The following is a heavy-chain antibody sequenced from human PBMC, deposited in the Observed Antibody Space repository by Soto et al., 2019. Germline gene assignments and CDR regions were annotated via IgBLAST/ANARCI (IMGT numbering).Heavy chain of an antibody. Sequence: GGSLRLSCAGSGFTPTTTPLSWVRQAPGKGLEWVAVISYDGSNKYYADSVKGRFTISRDNSKNTLYLQMNSLRAEDTAVYYCARGYYYDSSGYYSEDYFDCWGQGTLVTVSS. D-gene: IGHD3-22*01. CDR2: ISYDGSNK. CDR1: GFTPTTTP. V-gene: IGHV3-30-3*01. J-gene: IGHJ4*02. CDR3: ARGYYYDSSGYYSEDYFDC.